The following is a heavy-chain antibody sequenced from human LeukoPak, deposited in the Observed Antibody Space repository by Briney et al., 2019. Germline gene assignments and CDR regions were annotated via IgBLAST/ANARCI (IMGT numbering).Heavy chain of an antibody. V-gene: IGHV4-38-2*02. CDR3: ARGRDSSSWSLGY. Sequence: SETLSLTCTVSGYSISSGYYWGWIRQPPGKGLEWIGSIYDGGTTYYNPSLKSRVTISVDTSKNQFSLSLSSVTAADTAVYYCARGRDSSSWSLGYWGQGTLVTVSS. J-gene: IGHJ4*02. CDR2: IYDGGTT. D-gene: IGHD6-13*01. CDR1: GYSISSGYY.